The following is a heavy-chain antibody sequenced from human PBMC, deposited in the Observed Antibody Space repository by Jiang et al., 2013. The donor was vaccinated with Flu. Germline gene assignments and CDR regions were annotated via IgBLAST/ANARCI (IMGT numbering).Heavy chain of an antibody. J-gene: IGHJ4*02. Sequence: TISRDNSKNTLYLQMNSLRAEDTAVYYCAKGIPIAGADYGDLPFDYWGQGTLVTVSS. V-gene: IGHV3-30*02. CDR3: AKGIPIAGADYGDLPFDY. D-gene: IGHD4-17*01.